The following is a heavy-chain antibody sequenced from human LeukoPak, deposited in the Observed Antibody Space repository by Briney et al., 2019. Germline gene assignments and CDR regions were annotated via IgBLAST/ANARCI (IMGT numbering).Heavy chain of an antibody. V-gene: IGHV1-69*01. CDR3: ASAVKYYYDSSGYYYGIDY. D-gene: IGHD3-22*01. Sequence: ASVKVSCKASGGTFSSYAISWVRQAPGQGLEWVGGIIPIFGTANYAQKFQGRVTITADESTSTAYMELSSLRSEDTAVYYCASAVKYYYDSSGYYYGIDYWGQGTLVTVSS. CDR2: IIPIFGTA. J-gene: IGHJ4*02. CDR1: GGTFSSYA.